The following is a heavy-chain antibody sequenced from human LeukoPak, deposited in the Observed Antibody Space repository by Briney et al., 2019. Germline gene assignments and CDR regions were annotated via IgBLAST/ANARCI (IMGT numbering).Heavy chain of an antibody. V-gene: IGHV4-61*02. CDR3: ARDPTYSSSPEEAFDI. CDR1: GGSISSGSYY. J-gene: IGHJ3*02. CDR2: IYTSGST. Sequence: PSETLSLTCTVSGGSISSGSYYWSWIRQPAGRGLEWIGRIYTSGSTNYNPSLKSRVTISVDTSKNQFSLRLSSVTAADTAVYYCARDPTYSSSPEEAFDIWGQGTMVTVSS. D-gene: IGHD6-6*01.